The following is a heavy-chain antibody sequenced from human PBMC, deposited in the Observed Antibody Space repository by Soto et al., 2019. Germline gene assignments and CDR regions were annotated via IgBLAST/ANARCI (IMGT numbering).Heavy chain of an antibody. D-gene: IGHD1-1*01. J-gene: IGHJ4*02. CDR1: GYTFTSYG. Sequence: QVHLVQSGAEVKKPGASVKVSCKASGYTFTSYGITWVRQAPGPGLEWMGWISAHNGNTDYAQKLQGRVIVTRDTSTSTAYMGMRSRRGDDTAVYSCARGRYGDYWGQGARVTVSS. CDR2: ISAHNGNT. V-gene: IGHV1-18*01. CDR3: ARGRYGDY.